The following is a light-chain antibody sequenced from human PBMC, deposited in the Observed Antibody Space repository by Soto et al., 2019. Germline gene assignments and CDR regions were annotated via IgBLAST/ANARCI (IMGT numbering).Light chain of an antibody. CDR2: GAS. CDR3: QHYNSSAGA. J-gene: IGKJ1*01. V-gene: IGKV3-15*01. CDR1: QGVSRK. Sequence: TLAVGXRGSVTYSXXASQGVSRKLAWYQHKPGQAPRLLISGASTGATGIPARFSGSGSGTEFTLTMSCLQPCDFATYYCQHYNSSAGAFGQGTKVDIK.